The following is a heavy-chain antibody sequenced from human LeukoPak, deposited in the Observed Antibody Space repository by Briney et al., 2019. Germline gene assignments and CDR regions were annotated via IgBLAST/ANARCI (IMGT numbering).Heavy chain of an antibody. CDR2: FDPEDGET. Sequence: AASVKVSCKVSGYPLTELSMHWVRPAPGKGLGWMGGFDPEDGETIYAQKFQGRVTMTEDTSTDTAYMELSSLRSEDTAVYYCATGYCSSTSCYYHFDYWGQGTLVTVSS. CDR3: ATGYCSSTSCYYHFDY. V-gene: IGHV1-24*01. J-gene: IGHJ4*02. D-gene: IGHD2-2*01. CDR1: GYPLTELS.